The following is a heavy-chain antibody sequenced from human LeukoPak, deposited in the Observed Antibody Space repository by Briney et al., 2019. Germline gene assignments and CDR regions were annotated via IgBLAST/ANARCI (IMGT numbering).Heavy chain of an antibody. J-gene: IGHJ4*02. CDR2: ISSSSSYI. V-gene: IGHV3-11*06. CDR1: GFTFSDYY. CDR3: ARLYDGSAYHADHFDY. Sequence: PGGSLRLSCAASGFTFSDYYMSWIRQAPGKGLEWVSSISSSSSYIYYADSVKGRFTISRDNAKNSLYLQMNSLRAEDTAVYYCARLYDGSAYHADHFDYWGQGTLVIVSS. D-gene: IGHD3-22*01.